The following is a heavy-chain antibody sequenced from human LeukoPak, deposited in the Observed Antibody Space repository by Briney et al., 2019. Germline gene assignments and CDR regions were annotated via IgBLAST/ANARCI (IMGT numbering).Heavy chain of an antibody. J-gene: IGHJ4*02. V-gene: IGHV4-34*01. Sequence: SETLSLTCAVYGGSFSGNYWTLIRQTPGRGLEWIGESSPTGDTTGYTPPLKGRATISVDSSKNQFSLKLTSVTAADTGVYYCARVPDFIARPCDSWGPGTLVTVSS. CDR3: ARVPDFIARPCDS. CDR1: GGSFSGNY. D-gene: IGHD2-21*01. CDR2: SSPTGDTT.